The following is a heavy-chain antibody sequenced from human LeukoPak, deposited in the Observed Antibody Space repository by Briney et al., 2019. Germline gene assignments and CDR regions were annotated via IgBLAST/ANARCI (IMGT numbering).Heavy chain of an antibody. J-gene: IGHJ4*02. CDR3: ALQKGDVDTAMIYFDY. Sequence: SETLSLTCTVSGGSISSSSYYWGWIRQPPGKGLEWIGSIYYSGSTYYNPSLKSRVTISVDTSKNQFSLKLSSVTAADTGVYYCALQKGDVDTAMIYFDYWGQGTLVTVSS. D-gene: IGHD5-18*01. CDR2: IYYSGST. V-gene: IGHV4-39*07. CDR1: GGSISSSSYY.